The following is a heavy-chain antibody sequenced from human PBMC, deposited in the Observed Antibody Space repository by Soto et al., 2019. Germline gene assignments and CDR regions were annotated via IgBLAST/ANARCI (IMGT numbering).Heavy chain of an antibody. CDR2: IIPIFGTA. V-gene: IGHV1-69*06. CDR1: GGTFSSYA. Sequence: QVQLVQSGAEVKKPGSSVKVSCKASGGTFSSYAISWVRQAPGQGLEWMGGIIPIFGTAKYAQKFQGRDTITGDKSTTTADMELSGLRSEDRAVYCCAIHRGSGGWFGGWGQGTLVTVSS. CDR3: AIHRGSGGWFGG. D-gene: IGHD3-10*01. J-gene: IGHJ4*02.